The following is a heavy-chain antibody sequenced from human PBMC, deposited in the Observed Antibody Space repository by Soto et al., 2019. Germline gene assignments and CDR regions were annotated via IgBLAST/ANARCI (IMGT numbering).Heavy chain of an antibody. V-gene: IGHV3-23*01. J-gene: IGHJ5*02. D-gene: IGHD6-13*01. CDR2: ISGSGGST. CDR3: AKEWYSSSWVNWFDP. CDR1: GFTFSSYA. Sequence: GGSLRLSCAASGFTFSSYAMSWVRQAPGKGLEWVSAISGSGGSTYYADSVKGRFTISRDNSKNTLNLQMNSLRAEDTAVYYCAKEWYSSSWVNWFDPWGQGTLVTVSS.